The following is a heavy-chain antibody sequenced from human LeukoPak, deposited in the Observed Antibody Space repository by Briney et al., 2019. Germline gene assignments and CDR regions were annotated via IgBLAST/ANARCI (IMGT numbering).Heavy chain of an antibody. Sequence: ASVKVSCKASGYTFTSYYMRWVRQAPGQGLEWMGIINPSGGSTSYAQKFQGRVTMTRDTSTSTVYMELSSLRSEDTAVYYCARGVRITMVRGAFSTNWFDPWGQGTLVTVSS. V-gene: IGHV1-46*01. CDR3: ARGVRITMVRGAFSTNWFDP. CDR1: GYTFTSYY. D-gene: IGHD3-10*01. J-gene: IGHJ5*02. CDR2: INPSGGST.